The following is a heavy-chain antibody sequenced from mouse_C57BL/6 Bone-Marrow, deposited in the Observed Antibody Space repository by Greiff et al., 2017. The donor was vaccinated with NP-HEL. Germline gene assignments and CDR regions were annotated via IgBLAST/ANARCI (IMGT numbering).Heavy chain of an antibody. CDR3: ARDGCTGAMDY. J-gene: IGHJ4*01. CDR2: INPSNGGT. V-gene: IGHV1-53*01. CDR1: GYTFTSYW. D-gene: IGHD1-1*01. Sequence: QVQLQQPGTELVKPGASVKLSCKASGYTFTSYWMHWVTQRPGQGLEWIGNINPSNGGTNYNEQFKSKATLTVDKSSSTAYMQLSSLTSEDSAVYCCARDGCTGAMDYWGQGTSVTVSS.